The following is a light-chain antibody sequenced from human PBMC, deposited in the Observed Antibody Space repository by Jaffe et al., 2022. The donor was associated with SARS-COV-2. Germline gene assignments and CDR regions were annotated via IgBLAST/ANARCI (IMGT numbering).Light chain of an antibody. CDR3: QQYGISRVT. CDR1: QSVSSTY. J-gene: IGKJ5*01. CDR2: GAS. Sequence: EIVLTQSPGTLSLSPGERATLTCRASQSVSSTYLAWYQQKPGQAPRLLIYGASSRATVTPDRFSGSGSGTDFTLTISRLEPEDFAVYYCQQYGISRVTFGQGTRLEIK. V-gene: IGKV3-20*01.